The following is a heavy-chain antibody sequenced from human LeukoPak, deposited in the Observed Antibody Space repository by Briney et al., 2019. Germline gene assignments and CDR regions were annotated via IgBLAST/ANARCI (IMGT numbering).Heavy chain of an antibody. CDR3: ASLDY. CDR1: GFTFSSSW. CDR2: IKQDGSEK. J-gene: IGHJ4*02. V-gene: IGHV3-7*01. Sequence: GGSLRLSCAASGFTFSSSWVNWVRQAPGKGLEWVANIKQDGSEKYYVDSVKGRFTISRDNAKNSLYLQMNTLRAEDTAVYYCASLDYWGQGTLVTVSS.